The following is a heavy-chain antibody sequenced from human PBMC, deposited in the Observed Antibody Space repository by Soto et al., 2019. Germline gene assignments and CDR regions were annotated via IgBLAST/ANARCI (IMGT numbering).Heavy chain of an antibody. CDR3: ARGSGRIVVVPAAKGYWFDP. D-gene: IGHD2-2*01. V-gene: IGHV4-34*01. J-gene: IGHJ5*02. CDR1: GGSFSGYY. Sequence: SETLSLTCAVYGGSFSGYYWSWIRQPPGKGLEWIGEINHSGSTNYNPSLKSRVTISVYTSKNQFSLKLSSVTAADTAVYYCARGSGRIVVVPAAKGYWFDPWGQGTLVT. CDR2: INHSGST.